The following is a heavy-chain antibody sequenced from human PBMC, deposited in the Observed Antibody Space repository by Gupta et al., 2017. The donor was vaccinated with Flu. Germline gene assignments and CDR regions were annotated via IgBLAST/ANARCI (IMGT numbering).Heavy chain of an antibody. CDR2: NFNPWET. Sequence: IRQRPGHGLELIGYNFNPWETYHNPSLKRRVSISLDTSKNQFSLELNSVTAADTAVYFCARAVVGHTSPFDYWGRGTLVSVSS. CDR3: ARAVVGHTSPFDY. D-gene: IGHD1-26*01. J-gene: IGHJ4*02. V-gene: IGHV4-31*02.